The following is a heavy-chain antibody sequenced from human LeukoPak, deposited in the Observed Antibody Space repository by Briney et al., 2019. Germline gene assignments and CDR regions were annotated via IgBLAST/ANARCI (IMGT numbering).Heavy chain of an antibody. D-gene: IGHD6-13*01. V-gene: IGHV5-51*01. CDR3: ARHRSSWSEFDY. J-gene: IGHJ4*02. CDR2: IYPGDSDT. Sequence: PGESLKIACQGSEYSFTNYWIAWVRQMPGKGLEWMGIIYPGDSDTRYSPSLQGQVIISADKSISTAYLQWSSLKASDTAMYYCARHRSSWSEFDYWGQGTLVTVSS. CDR1: EYSFTNYW.